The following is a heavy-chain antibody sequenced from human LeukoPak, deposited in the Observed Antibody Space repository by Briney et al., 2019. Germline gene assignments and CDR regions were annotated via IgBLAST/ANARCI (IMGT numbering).Heavy chain of an antibody. D-gene: IGHD3-16*01. Sequence: SVKVSCKASGGTFSSYAISWVRQAPGQGLEWMGGIIPIFGTANYAQKFQGRVTITTDESTSTAYMELSSLRSEDTAVYYCARAASYYDYYTDYFDYWGQGTLVTVSS. J-gene: IGHJ4*02. CDR1: GGTFSSYA. CDR3: ARAASYYDYYTDYFDY. V-gene: IGHV1-69*05. CDR2: IIPIFGTA.